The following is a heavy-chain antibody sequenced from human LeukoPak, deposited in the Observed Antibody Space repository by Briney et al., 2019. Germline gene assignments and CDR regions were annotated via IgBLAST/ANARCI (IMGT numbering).Heavy chain of an antibody. J-gene: IGHJ3*02. CDR2: IYYSGST. V-gene: IGHV4-59*08. Sequence: SETLSLTCTVSGGSISSYYWSWIRQPPGKGLEWIGYIYYSGSTNYNPSLKSRVTISVDTSKNQFSLKLSSVTAADTAVFYCARLRGSYGGDAFDIWGQGTMVTVSS. CDR1: GGSISSYY. CDR3: ARLRGSYGGDAFDI. D-gene: IGHD1-26*01.